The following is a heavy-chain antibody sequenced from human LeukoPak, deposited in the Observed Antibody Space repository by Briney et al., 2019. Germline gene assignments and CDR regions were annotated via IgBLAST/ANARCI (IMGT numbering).Heavy chain of an antibody. Sequence: GGSLRLSCAASGFTFSSYWMHWVRQAPGKGLVWVSRINSDGSSTSYADSVKGRFTISRDNAKNSLYLQMNSPRAEDTAGYYCARESLAATFDYWGQGTLVTVSS. V-gene: IGHV3-74*01. CDR1: GFTFSSYW. CDR3: ARESLAATFDY. CDR2: INSDGSST. J-gene: IGHJ4*02. D-gene: IGHD6-6*01.